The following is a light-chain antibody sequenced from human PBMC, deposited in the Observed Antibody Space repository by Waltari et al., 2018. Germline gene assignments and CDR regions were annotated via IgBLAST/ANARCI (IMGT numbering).Light chain of an antibody. CDR3: AAWDDSLSGVV. Sequence: QSVLTQPPSASGTPGQRVTISCSGGSSNTGSNYVYWYQQLPGTAPKLLIYRNNQRPSGVPDRFSGSKSGTSASLAISGLRSEDEADYYCAAWDDSLSGVVFGGGTKLTVL. J-gene: IGLJ2*01. CDR2: RNN. V-gene: IGLV1-47*01. CDR1: SSNTGSNY.